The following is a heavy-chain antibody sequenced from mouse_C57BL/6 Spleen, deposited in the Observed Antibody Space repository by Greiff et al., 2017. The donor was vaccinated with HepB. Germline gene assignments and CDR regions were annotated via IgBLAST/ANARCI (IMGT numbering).Heavy chain of an antibody. J-gene: IGHJ1*03. V-gene: IGHV1-18*01. CDR1: GYTFTDYN. Sequence: EVQLQESGPELVKPGASVKIPCKASGYTFTDYNMDWVKQSHGKSLEWIGDINPNNGGTIYNQKFKGKATLTVDKSSSTAYMELRSLTSEDTAVYYCARRATTVSATGWYFDVWGTGTTVTVSS. D-gene: IGHD1-1*01. CDR2: INPNNGGT. CDR3: ARRATTVSATGWYFDV.